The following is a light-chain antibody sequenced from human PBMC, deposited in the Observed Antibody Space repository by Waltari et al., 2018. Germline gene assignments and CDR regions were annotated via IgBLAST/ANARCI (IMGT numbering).Light chain of an antibody. V-gene: IGKV1-39*01. CDR2: AAS. CDR1: QNIGQY. Sequence: DVQMTQSPSSLSASIGDRLTITCRASQNIGQYLNWYQQRPGKAPKLLINAASNLQSGVPSGFSGSGSGTEFTLTISSLQPEDFVTYYCQQSFATPYTFGQGTKLEIK. J-gene: IGKJ2*01. CDR3: QQSFATPYT.